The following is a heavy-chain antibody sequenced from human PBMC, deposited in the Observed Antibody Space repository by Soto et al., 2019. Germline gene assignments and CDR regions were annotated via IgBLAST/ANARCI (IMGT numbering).Heavy chain of an antibody. CDR1: GYTLTELS. CDR2: FDPEDGET. D-gene: IGHD3-22*01. V-gene: IGHV1-24*01. Sequence: AASVKVSCKVSGYTLTELSMHWVRQAPGKGLEWMGGFDPEDGETIYAQKFQGRVTMTEDTSTDTAYMELSSLRSEDTAVYYCATATALYYYDSSGYYPGVDYWGQGTLVTAPQ. CDR3: ATATALYYYDSSGYYPGVDY. J-gene: IGHJ4*02.